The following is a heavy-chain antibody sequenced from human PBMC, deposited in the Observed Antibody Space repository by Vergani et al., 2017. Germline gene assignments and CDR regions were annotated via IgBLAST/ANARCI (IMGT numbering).Heavy chain of an antibody. D-gene: IGHD3-22*01. Sequence: QVTLKESGPALVKPTQTLTLTCTFSGFSLTTYGMRVSWIRQPPGKALEWLARIDWDDDTYYRTSLRTRLTISKDTFKNQVALTMTNMDPVDTATYYCALTLSDSRGYYLDYWGQGTLVTGSS. V-gene: IGHV2-70*04. J-gene: IGHJ4*02. CDR1: GFSLTTYGMR. CDR2: IDWDDDT. CDR3: ALTLSDSRGYYLDY.